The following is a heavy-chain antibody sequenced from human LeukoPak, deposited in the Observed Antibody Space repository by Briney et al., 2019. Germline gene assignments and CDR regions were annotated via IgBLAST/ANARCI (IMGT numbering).Heavy chain of an antibody. D-gene: IGHD3-10*01. V-gene: IGHV3-74*01. Sequence: GGSLRLSCAASGFSFSTYWTHWVRQAPGKGLVWVSRINSDGSGATHADSVKGRFTISRDNAKNTVYLQMNSLRVEDTAVYFCTSRNGSGDYWGQGTPVTVSS. CDR2: INSDGSGA. CDR3: TSRNGSGDY. CDR1: GFSFSTYW. J-gene: IGHJ4*02.